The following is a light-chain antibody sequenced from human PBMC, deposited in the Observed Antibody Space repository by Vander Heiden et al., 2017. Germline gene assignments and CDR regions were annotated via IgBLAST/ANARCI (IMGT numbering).Light chain of an antibody. Sequence: SVLTQPPSVSAAPGQTVTISCSGSTSDIGNNYVSWYQQLPGTAPRLLIYDTNNRPSGIPGRFSGSKSGTSATLGITGLRAEDEADYYCGTWDSSRSDGGILFGGGTKVTVL. CDR3: GTWDSSRSDGGIL. V-gene: IGLV1-51*01. J-gene: IGLJ2*01. CDR1: TSDIGNNY. CDR2: DTN.